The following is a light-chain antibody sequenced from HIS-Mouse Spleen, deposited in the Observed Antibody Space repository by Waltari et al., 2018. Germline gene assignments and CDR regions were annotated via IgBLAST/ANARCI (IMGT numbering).Light chain of an antibody. Sequence: EIVMTQSPATLSVSPGERATLSCRASQSVSSNLAWYQRKPGQAPRLLIYGASTRATGIPARFSGSGSGTEFTLTISSLQSEDFAVYYCQQYNNWPPDPTFGQGTKLEIK. CDR2: GAS. J-gene: IGKJ2*01. CDR3: QQYNNWPPDPT. V-gene: IGKV3-15*01. CDR1: QSVSSN.